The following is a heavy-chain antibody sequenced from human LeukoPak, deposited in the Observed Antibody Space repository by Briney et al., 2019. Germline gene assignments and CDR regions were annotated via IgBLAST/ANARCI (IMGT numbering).Heavy chain of an antibody. Sequence: GGSLKLSCAASGFTFSGSAMHWVRQASGKGLEWVGRIRSKANSYATAYAASVKGRFTISRDDSKNTAYLQMNSLKTEDTAVYYCTSVYSTLDYWGQGTLVTVSS. J-gene: IGHJ4*02. CDR2: IRSKANSYAT. CDR1: GFTFSGSA. CDR3: TSVYSTLDY. V-gene: IGHV3-73*01. D-gene: IGHD6-13*01.